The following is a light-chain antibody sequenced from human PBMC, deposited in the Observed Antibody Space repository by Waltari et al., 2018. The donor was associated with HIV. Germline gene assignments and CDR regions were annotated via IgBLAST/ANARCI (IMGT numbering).Light chain of an antibody. CDR3: QAWDSSSAVV. Sequence: SYELTQPPSVSVSPGQTASITCSGDKLGDTYASWYPQKPGQSPVLVIYQNSKRPSGIPERFAGSNAGDTATLTISGTQAVDEADYYCQAWDSSSAVVFGGGTKLTVL. CDR2: QNS. CDR1: KLGDTY. V-gene: IGLV3-1*01. J-gene: IGLJ2*01.